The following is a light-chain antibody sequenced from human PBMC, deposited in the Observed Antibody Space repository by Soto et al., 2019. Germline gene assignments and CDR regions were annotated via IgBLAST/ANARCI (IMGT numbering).Light chain of an antibody. Sequence: IVMTQSPDTLSLSPGERATLSCRASQTIRTSLAWYQQRPGQAPRLLIFDASRKTFGVPDRFRGSGSGTDFTLTINRLEPEDFAVYFCQQYASSVTFGGGTKVEI. V-gene: IGKV3-20*01. CDR1: QTIRTS. J-gene: IGKJ4*01. CDR2: DAS. CDR3: QQYASSVT.